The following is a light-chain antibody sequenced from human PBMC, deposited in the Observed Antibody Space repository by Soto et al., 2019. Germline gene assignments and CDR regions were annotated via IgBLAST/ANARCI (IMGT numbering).Light chain of an antibody. J-gene: IGLJ1*01. Sequence: QSALTQPASVSGSPGQSITISCTGTSSDVGGYNYVSWYQQHPGKAPKLMIYDVSSRPSGVSNRFSGSKSGNTASLTISGLQAEDEADYYCGSYTSTTPYVFGTGTKVTVL. CDR2: DVS. CDR1: SSDVGGYNY. CDR3: GSYTSTTPYV. V-gene: IGLV2-14*03.